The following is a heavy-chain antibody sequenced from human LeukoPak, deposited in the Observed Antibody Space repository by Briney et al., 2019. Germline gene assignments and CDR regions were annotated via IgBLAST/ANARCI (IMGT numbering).Heavy chain of an antibody. J-gene: IGHJ4*02. Sequence: GGSLRLSCAASGFTFDNYRMSWIRQAPGKGLEWVSTVNADGGNTYYADSVEGRFTISRDNSKSTLILQMNSLRVEDTALYYCTRRVKYGGTWDHFADWGQGTLVTVSS. CDR3: TRRVKYGGTWDHFAD. CDR1: GFTFDNYR. D-gene: IGHD1-26*01. CDR2: VNADGGNT. V-gene: IGHV3-23*01.